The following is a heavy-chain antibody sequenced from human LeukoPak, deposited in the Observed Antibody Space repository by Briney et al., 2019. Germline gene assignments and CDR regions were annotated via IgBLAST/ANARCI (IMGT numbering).Heavy chain of an antibody. CDR1: GGSISSSSYY. J-gene: IGHJ4*02. Sequence: SETLSLTCTVSGGSISSSSYYWSWIRQPPGKGLEWIGYIYYSGSTNYNPSLKSRVTISVDTSKNQFSLKLSSVTAADTAVYYCARASYNWNYYYWGQGTLVTVSS. CDR2: IYYSGST. V-gene: IGHV4-61*01. D-gene: IGHD1-7*01. CDR3: ARASYNWNYYY.